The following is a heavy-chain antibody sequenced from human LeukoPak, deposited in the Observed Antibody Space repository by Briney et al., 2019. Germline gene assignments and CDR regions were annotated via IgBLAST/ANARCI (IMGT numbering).Heavy chain of an antibody. CDR1: GYTFTGYY. Sequence: ASVKVSCKASGYTFTGYYMHWVRQAPGQGLEWMGRINPNSGGTNYAQKFQGRVTMTRDTSISTAYMELSRLRSDDTAVYYCARGSSGLQYYYYYGMDVWGQGTTVTVSS. CDR3: ARGSSGLQYYYYYGMDV. V-gene: IGHV1-2*06. D-gene: IGHD5-18*01. CDR2: INPNSGGT. J-gene: IGHJ6*02.